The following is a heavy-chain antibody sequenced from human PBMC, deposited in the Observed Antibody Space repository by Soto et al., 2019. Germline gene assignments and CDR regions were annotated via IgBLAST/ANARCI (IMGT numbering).Heavy chain of an antibody. V-gene: IGHV3-74*01. D-gene: IGHD6-19*01. CDR3: IKASTVTGVGGYR. J-gene: IGHJ5*02. CDR2: ISSDGRNT. Sequence: EVQLVESGGGLVQPGGSLRLSCAASGFAFSSYWMQWVRQAPGKGPVWVSRISSDGRNTTYADFVKGRFTISRDNAENTLLLQMTSLTDADTAVYYCIKASTVTGVGGYRWGQGTLVTVSS. CDR1: GFAFSSYW.